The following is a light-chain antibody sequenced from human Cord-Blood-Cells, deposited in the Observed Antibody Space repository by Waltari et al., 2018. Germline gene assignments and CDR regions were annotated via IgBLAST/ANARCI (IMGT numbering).Light chain of an antibody. J-gene: IGKJ1*01. CDR3: QQSYSTPWT. CDR1: QSISSY. Sequence: DIQMTQSPSSLSASVGDRVTITCRASQSISSYLKVYQQKPGKAPKLLIYAASSLQSGVPSRFSGSGSGTDFTLTISSLQPEDFATYYCQQSYSTPWTFGQGTKVEIK. CDR2: AAS. V-gene: IGKV1-39*01.